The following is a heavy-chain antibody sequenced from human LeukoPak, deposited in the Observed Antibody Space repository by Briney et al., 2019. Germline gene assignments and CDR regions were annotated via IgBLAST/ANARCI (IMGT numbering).Heavy chain of an antibody. D-gene: IGHD4-17*01. CDR3: AHPSTPDYGGLDY. Sequence: GGSLRLSCVASGFTFRLYVMTWVRQSPGKGLEWISAITGSGGSIYYADSVRGGFTISRDNSKNTLYLQMNSLRAEDTAVYYCAHPSTPDYGGLDYWGQGTLVTVSS. CDR2: ITGSGGSI. J-gene: IGHJ4*02. CDR1: GFTFRLYV. V-gene: IGHV3-23*01.